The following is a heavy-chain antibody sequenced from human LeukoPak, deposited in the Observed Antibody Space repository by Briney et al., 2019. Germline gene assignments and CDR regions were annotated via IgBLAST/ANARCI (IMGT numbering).Heavy chain of an antibody. D-gene: IGHD5-24*01. J-gene: IGHJ4*02. V-gene: IGHV4-31*03. CDR3: ARNRDGYNSFDY. CDR1: GGSVNNGGYY. CDR2: IYYSGSS. Sequence: PSETLSLTCTVSGGSVNNGGYYWSWTRQHPGKGLEWIGYIYYSGSSYYSPSLRSRVTISVDTSKNHFSLKLSSVTAADTAVYYCARNRDGYNSFDYWGQGTLVTVSS.